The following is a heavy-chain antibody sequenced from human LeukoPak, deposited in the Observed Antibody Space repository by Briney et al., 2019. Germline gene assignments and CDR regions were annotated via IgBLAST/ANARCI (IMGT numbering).Heavy chain of an antibody. V-gene: IGHV7-4-1*02. J-gene: IGHJ4*02. Sequence: ASVKVSCKASGYTFSTSAMNWVRQAPGQGLEWMGWINTNTGNPTYAQGFTGRFVFSLDTSVSTAYLQISNLKAEDTAVYYCARRLWDPEGTFDHWGQGTLVTVSS. D-gene: IGHD1-26*01. CDR1: GYTFSTSA. CDR3: ARRLWDPEGTFDH. CDR2: INTNTGNP.